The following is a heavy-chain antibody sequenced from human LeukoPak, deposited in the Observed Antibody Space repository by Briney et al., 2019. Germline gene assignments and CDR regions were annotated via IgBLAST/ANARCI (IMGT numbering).Heavy chain of an antibody. V-gene: IGHV3-21*04. CDR2: ISSSGSYI. CDR3: AKENSGSYEAYDAFDI. J-gene: IGHJ3*02. Sequence: GGSLRLSCAASGFSFSDSSLNWVRQAPGKGLEWVASISSSGSYIYYADSLKGRFTISRDNSENSLYLQMNSLRAEDTAVYYCAKENSGSYEAYDAFDIWGQGTMVTVSS. D-gene: IGHD1-26*01. CDR1: GFSFSDSS.